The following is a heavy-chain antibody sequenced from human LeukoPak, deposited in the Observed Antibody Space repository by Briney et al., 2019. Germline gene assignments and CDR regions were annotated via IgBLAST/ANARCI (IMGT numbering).Heavy chain of an antibody. CDR1: GYTFTSYG. CDR2: IGAHNGNT. J-gene: IGHJ4*02. CDR3: ARYYYDSSGYWSPDY. Sequence: ASVKVSCKASGYTFTSYGISWVRQAPGQGLGWMGWIGAHNGNTNYAQKLQGRVTMTTDTSTSTAYMELRSLRSDDTAVYYCARYYYDSSGYWSPDYWGQGTLVTVSS. D-gene: IGHD3-22*01. V-gene: IGHV1-18*01.